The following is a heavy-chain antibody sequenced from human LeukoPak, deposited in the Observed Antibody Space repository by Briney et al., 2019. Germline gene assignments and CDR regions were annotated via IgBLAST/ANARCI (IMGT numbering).Heavy chain of an antibody. CDR1: GQSINTDYY. D-gene: IGHD1-7*01. J-gene: IGHJ4*02. CDR2: IYTSGST. V-gene: IGHV4-61*02. Sequence: SETLSLTCTVSGQSINTDYYWAWVRQPAGKGLEWIGRIYTSGSTNYNPSLKSRVTISVDTSKNQFSLKRSSVTAADTAVYYCARTDGTIGGYFDYWGQGTLVTVSS. CDR3: ARTDGTIGGYFDY.